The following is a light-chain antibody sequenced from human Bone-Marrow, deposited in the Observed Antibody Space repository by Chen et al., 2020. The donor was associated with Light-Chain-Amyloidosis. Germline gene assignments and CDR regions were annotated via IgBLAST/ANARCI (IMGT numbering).Light chain of an antibody. CDR2: DDS. CDR1: NIGSTS. Sequence: SYVLTQPSSVSVAPAQTATLACGGNNIGSTSVNWYQQTPGQAPLLVVYDDSDRPSGIPERLSGSNSGNTATLTISRVEAGDEADYYCQVWDRSSDRPVFGGGTKLTVL. V-gene: IGLV3-21*02. CDR3: QVWDRSSDRPV. J-gene: IGLJ3*02.